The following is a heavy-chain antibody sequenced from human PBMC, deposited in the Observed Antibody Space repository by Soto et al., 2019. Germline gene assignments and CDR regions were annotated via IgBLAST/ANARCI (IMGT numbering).Heavy chain of an antibody. D-gene: IGHD4-17*01. CDR2: IYYSGST. Sequence: SETLSLTCTVSGGSISSGDYYWSWIRQPPGKGLEWIGYIYYSGSTYYNPSLKSRVTISVDTSKNQFSLKLSSVTAADTAVYYCARVWAPHYGVPNNWFDPWGQGTLVTVSS. CDR1: GGSISSGDYY. V-gene: IGHV4-30-4*01. CDR3: ARVWAPHYGVPNNWFDP. J-gene: IGHJ5*02.